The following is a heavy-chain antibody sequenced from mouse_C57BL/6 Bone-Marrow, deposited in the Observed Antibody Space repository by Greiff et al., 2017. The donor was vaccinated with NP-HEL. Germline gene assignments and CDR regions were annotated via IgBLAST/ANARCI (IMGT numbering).Heavy chain of an antibody. CDR2: INPNNGGT. D-gene: IGHD2-2*01. CDR1: GYTFTSYW. CDR3: AREGRWLRRGYWYFDG. Sequence: QVQLQQPGTELVKPGTSVKLSCKSSGYTFTSYWMHWVKQRPGQGLEWIGNINPNNGGTNYNEKFKSKATLTVDKSSSTAYMQLSSLTSDDSAVYYCAREGRWLRRGYWYFDGWDTGTTVTVSS. J-gene: IGHJ1*03. V-gene: IGHV1-53*01.